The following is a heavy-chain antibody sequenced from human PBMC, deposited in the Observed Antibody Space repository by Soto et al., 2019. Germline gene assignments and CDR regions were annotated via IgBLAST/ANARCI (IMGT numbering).Heavy chain of an antibody. CDR1: GGSISSSSYY. CDR3: ARHGSGHPWLFDP. V-gene: IGHV4-39*01. CDR2: IYYSGST. Sequence: PSETLSLTCTVSGGSISSSSYYWGWIRQPPGKGLEWIGSIYYSGSTYYNPSLKSRVTISVDTSKNQFSLKLSSVTAADTAVYYCARHGSGHPWLFDPWGQGTLVTVSS. D-gene: IGHD2-15*01. J-gene: IGHJ5*02.